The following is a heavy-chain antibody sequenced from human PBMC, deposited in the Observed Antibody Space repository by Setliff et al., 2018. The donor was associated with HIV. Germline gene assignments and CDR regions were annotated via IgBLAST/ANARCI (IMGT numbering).Heavy chain of an antibody. V-gene: IGHV4-39*07. CDR2: IYYSGNT. D-gene: IGHD6-13*01. CDR3: ARVPTSSWYVTTQRTKEYFHH. Sequence: SETLSLTCTVSGGSIKSSSYYWGWIRQPPGKGLEWIGSIYYSGNTYYNPSLKSRVTISEDRSRNQFSLRLSSVTAADTAIYYCARVPTSSWYVTTQRTKEYFHHWGQGTLVTVS. CDR1: GGSIKSSSYY. J-gene: IGHJ1*01.